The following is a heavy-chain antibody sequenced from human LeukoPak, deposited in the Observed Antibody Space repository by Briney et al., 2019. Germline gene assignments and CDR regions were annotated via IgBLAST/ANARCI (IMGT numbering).Heavy chain of an antibody. Sequence: ASVKVSCKASGYTFTRYYMHWVRQAPGQGLEWMGIINPSGGSTSYAQKFQGRVTMTRDTSTSTVYMELSSLRSEDTAAYYCAREEAVGAKFRHAFDIWGQGTMVTVSS. CDR1: GYTFTRYY. CDR3: AREEAVGAKFRHAFDI. D-gene: IGHD1-26*01. J-gene: IGHJ3*02. V-gene: IGHV1-46*01. CDR2: INPSGGST.